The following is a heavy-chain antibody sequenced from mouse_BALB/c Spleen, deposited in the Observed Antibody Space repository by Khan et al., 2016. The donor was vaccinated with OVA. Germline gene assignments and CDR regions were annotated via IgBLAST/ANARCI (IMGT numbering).Heavy chain of an antibody. CDR2: INTYTGEP. D-gene: IGHD4-1*01. Sequence: QIQLVQSGPELKKPGETVKISCKASGYTFTNNGMNWVKQNPGKGLKWMGWINTYTGEPTYVNDFKGRFAFSLETSATTAYLQINNLTTEDTATXFCARVGYAGTMDYWGQGTSVTVSS. V-gene: IGHV9-3-1*01. CDR3: ARVGYAGTMDY. CDR1: GYTFTNNG. J-gene: IGHJ4*01.